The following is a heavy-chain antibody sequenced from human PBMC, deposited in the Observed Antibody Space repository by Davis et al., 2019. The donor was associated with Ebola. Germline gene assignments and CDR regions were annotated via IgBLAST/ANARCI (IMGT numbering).Heavy chain of an antibody. V-gene: IGHV3-21*01. CDR3: TRNNWGIDY. CDR1: GFIFSTYS. CDR2: ISRDSYYI. Sequence: GESLKISCAASGFIFSTYSVNWVRQPPGKGLEWVASISRDSYYIYYANSMKGRFTISRDNAKNTLYLQMNSLRAEDTAVYYCTRNNWGIDYWGQGTLVTVSS. J-gene: IGHJ4*02. D-gene: IGHD7-27*01.